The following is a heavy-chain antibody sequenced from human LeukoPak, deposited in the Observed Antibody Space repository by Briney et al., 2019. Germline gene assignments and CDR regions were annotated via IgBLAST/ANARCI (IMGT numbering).Heavy chain of an antibody. V-gene: IGHV3-23*01. CDR3: AKDLTPETVTTV. CDR2: ISGRGGST. Sequence: PGGSLRLSCAASGFTFSSYAMSWVRQAPGKGLEWVSAISGRGGSTYYADSVKGRFTISRDNSKNTLYLQMNSLRAEDTAVYYCAKDLTPETVTTVWGQGTLVTVSS. D-gene: IGHD4-4*01. J-gene: IGHJ4*02. CDR1: GFTFSSYA.